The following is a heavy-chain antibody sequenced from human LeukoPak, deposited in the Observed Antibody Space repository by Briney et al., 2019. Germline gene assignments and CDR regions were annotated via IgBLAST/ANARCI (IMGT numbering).Heavy chain of an antibody. V-gene: IGHV4-59*01. Sequence: PSETLSLTCTVSGGSISSYYWSWIRQPPGKGLEWIGYIYYSGSTNYNPSLKSRVTISVDTSKNQFSLKLSSVTAADTAVYYCARGPASYYYGMDVWGQGITVTVSS. J-gene: IGHJ6*02. CDR1: GGSISSYY. CDR2: IYYSGST. CDR3: ARGPASYYYGMDV.